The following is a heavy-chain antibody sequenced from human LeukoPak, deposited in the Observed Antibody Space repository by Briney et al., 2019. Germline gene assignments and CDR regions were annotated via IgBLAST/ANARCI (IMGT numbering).Heavy chain of an antibody. D-gene: IGHD1-14*01. V-gene: IGHV4-39*07. CDR3: ARDRKYYYHMDV. CDR2: IYYSGST. J-gene: IGHJ6*03. Sequence: SETLSLTCTVSGGSISSSSYYWGWIRQPPGKGLEWIGSIYYSGSTYYNPSLKSRVTISVDTSKNQFSLNLTSLTAADTVVYYCARDRKYYYHMDVWGKGTTVTVSS. CDR1: GGSISSSSYY.